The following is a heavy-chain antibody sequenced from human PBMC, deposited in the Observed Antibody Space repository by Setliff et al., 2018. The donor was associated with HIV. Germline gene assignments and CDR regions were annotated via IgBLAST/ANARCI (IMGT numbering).Heavy chain of an antibody. CDR3: ARGHYGA. J-gene: IGHJ4*02. CDR1: GFTFDDYG. CDR2: INSDGSSR. Sequence: GGSLRLSCAASGFTFDDYGMSWVRQAPGKGLVWVSRINSDGSSRSYADSVKGRLIVSRDDSKNTLFLEMSSLRADDTAVYYCARGHYGAWGQGTLVTVSS. V-gene: IGHV3-74*01. D-gene: IGHD4-17*01.